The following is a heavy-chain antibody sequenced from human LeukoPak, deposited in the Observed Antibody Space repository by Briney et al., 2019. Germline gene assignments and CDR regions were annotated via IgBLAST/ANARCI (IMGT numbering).Heavy chain of an antibody. CDR1: GYSFSNYW. Sequence: GESLKISCEGSGYSFSNYWIGWVRQMPGKGLEWMGIIYPRDYETRYSPSFQGLVTISVDKSISTAYLQWSSLKASDTAMYYYAIPPGYCGNDCSFDHWGQGTLVTVSS. CDR2: IYPRDYET. V-gene: IGHV5-51*01. D-gene: IGHD2-21*02. J-gene: IGHJ4*02. CDR3: AIPPGYCGNDCSFDH.